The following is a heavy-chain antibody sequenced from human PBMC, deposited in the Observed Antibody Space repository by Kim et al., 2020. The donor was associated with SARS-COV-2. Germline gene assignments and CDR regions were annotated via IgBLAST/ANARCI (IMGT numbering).Heavy chain of an antibody. J-gene: IGHJ4*02. Sequence: SETLSLTCTVSGGSISSSSYYWGWIRQPPGKGLEWIGSIYYSGSTYYNPSLKSRVTISVDTSKNQFSLKLSSVTAADTAVYYCARQVSSWYGVDYWGQGTLVTVSS. CDR2: IYYSGST. CDR3: ARQVSSWYGVDY. CDR1: GGSISSSSYY. V-gene: IGHV4-39*01. D-gene: IGHD6-13*01.